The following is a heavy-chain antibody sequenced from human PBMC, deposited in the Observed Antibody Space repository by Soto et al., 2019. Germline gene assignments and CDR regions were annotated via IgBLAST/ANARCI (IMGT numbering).Heavy chain of an antibody. Sequence: EVQLVESGGGLVKPGGSLRLSCAASGFTFSSYSMNWVRQAPGKALEWVSSISSSSSYIYYADSVKGRFTISRDNAKNSLYLQMNSLRAEDTAVYYCARPAVPSGGWFDPWGQGTLVTVSS. CDR3: ARPAVPSGGWFDP. J-gene: IGHJ5*02. D-gene: IGHD3-10*01. V-gene: IGHV3-21*01. CDR2: ISSSSSYI. CDR1: GFTFSSYS.